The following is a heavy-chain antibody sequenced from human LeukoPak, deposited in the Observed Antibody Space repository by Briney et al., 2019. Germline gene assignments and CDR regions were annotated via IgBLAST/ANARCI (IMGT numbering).Heavy chain of an antibody. CDR1: GGTFSSYA. D-gene: IGHD2-21*02. V-gene: IGHV1-69*13. CDR2: IIPILGTA. J-gene: IGHJ4*02. CDR3: ARDHGGDGLFDDY. Sequence: SVKVSCKASGGTFSSYAISWVRQAPGQGLEWMGGIIPILGTANYAQKFQGRVTITADESTSTAYMELSSLRSEDTAVYYCARDHGGDGLFDDYWGQGTLVTVSS.